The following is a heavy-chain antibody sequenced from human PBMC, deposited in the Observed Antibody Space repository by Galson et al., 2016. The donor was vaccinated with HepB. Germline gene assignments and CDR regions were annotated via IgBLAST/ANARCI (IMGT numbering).Heavy chain of an antibody. CDR2: TYYTGNT. J-gene: IGHJ5*02. CDR1: GGSVSSKGYF. CDR3: ARDRYLDSSGHNYLDP. V-gene: IGHV4-31*03. Sequence: TLSLTCSVSGGSVSSKGYFWTWIRQHPGKGLEWIGYTYYTGNTYYNTSLNSRLDISVDTSKTQVFLRLSSVTVADTAVYCCARDRYLDSSGHNYLDPWGQGTLVTVSS. D-gene: IGHD3-22*01.